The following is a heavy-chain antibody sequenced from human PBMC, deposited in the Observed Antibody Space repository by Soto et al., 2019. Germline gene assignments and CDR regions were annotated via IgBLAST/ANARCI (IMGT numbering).Heavy chain of an antibody. V-gene: IGHV4-59*01. CDR2: IYNSGST. CDR1: GGSISTYY. D-gene: IGHD3-10*01. CDR3: ARARITMVREVIKYNMDV. Sequence: SETLSLTCTVTGGSISTYYWSWIRRPPGKGLEWIGYIYNSGSTHSNPSLQSRVTISVDTSKNQFSLKLSSVTAADTAIYYCARARITMVREVIKYNMDVWGQGTTVTVSS. J-gene: IGHJ6*02.